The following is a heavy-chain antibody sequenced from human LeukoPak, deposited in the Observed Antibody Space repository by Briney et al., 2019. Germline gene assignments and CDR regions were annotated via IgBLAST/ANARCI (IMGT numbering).Heavy chain of an antibody. CDR1: GFTFSSYA. J-gene: IGHJ4*02. CDR2: INCSGGNT. Sequence: GGSLRLSCAASGFTFSSYAMSWVRQAPGKGLEWVSAINCSGGNTYYADSVKGRFTITRDNYKNTLYLQMNSLRAEDTAVYYCAKDPSLSYDSSGYYYHYRGQGTLVTVSS. V-gene: IGHV3-23*01. D-gene: IGHD3-22*01. CDR3: AKDPSLSYDSSGYYYHY.